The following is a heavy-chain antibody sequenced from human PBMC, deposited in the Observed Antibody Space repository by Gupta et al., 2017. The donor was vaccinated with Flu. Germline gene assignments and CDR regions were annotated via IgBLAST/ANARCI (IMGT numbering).Heavy chain of an antibody. J-gene: IGHJ3*02. V-gene: IGHV3-23*01. CDR1: GFTFSSYA. CDR2: ISGSGGST. Sequence: EVQLLESGGGLVQPGGSLRLSCAASGFTFSSYAMSWVGQAPGKGLEWVSAISGSGGSTYYADSVKGRFTISRDNSKNTLYLQMNSLRAEDTAVYYCAKYYDSSGYWVGRGAFDIWGQGTMVTVSS. CDR3: AKYYDSSGYWVGRGAFDI. D-gene: IGHD3-22*01.